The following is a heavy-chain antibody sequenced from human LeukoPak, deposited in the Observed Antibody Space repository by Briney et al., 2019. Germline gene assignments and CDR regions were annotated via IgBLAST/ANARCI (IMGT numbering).Heavy chain of an antibody. V-gene: IGHV1-58*02. J-gene: IGHJ6*02. CDR2: IVVGSGNT. CDR3: AAGRSPRFYYYYGMDV. Sequence: TSVKVSCKASGFTFTSSAMQWVRQARGQRLEWIGWIVVGSGNTNYAQKFQEGVTITRDMSTSTAYMELSSLRSEDTAVYYCAAGRSPRFYYYYGMDVWGQGTTVTVSS. CDR1: GFTFTSSA.